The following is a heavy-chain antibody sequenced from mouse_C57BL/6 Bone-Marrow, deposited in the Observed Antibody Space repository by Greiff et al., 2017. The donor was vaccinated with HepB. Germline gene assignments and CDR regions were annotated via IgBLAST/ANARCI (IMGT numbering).Heavy chain of an antibody. J-gene: IGHJ1*03. CDR2: IFPGSGST. CDR3: ARWDYYGSSYWYFDV. D-gene: IGHD1-1*01. CDR1: GYTFTDYY. V-gene: IGHV1-75*01. Sequence: QVHVKQSGPELVKPGASVKISCKASGYTFTDYYINWVKQRPGQGLEWIGWIFPGSGSTYYNEKFKGKATLTVDKSSSTAYMLLSSLTSEDSAVYFCARWDYYGSSYWYFDVWGTGTTVTVSS.